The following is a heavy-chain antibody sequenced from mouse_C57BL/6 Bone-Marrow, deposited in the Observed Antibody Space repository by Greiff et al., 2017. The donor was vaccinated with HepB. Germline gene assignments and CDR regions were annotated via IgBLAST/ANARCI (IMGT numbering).Heavy chain of an antibody. CDR3: ARTLYL. J-gene: IGHJ2*01. CDR1: GYSITSGYY. D-gene: IGHD5-1*01. CDR2: ISYDGSN. V-gene: IGHV3-6*01. Sequence: DVQLQESGPGLVKPSQSLSLTCSVTGYSITSGYYWNWSRQFPGNKLEWMGYISYDGSNNYNPSLKNRISITRDTSKNQFFLKLNSVTTEDTATYYCARTLYLWGQGTTLTVSS.